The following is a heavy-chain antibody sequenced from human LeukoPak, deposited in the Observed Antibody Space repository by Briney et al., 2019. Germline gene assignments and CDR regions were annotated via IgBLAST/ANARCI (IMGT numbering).Heavy chain of an antibody. D-gene: IGHD1-26*01. CDR1: GYTFTSYD. CDR3: AREYRRELRNAFDI. CDR2: MNPNSGNT. Sequence: VASVKVSCKASGYTFTSYDINWVRQATGQGLEWMGWMNPNSGNTGYAQKFQGRVTITRNTSISTAYMELSSLRSEDTAVYYCAREYRRELRNAFDIWGQGTMVTVSS. V-gene: IGHV1-8*03. J-gene: IGHJ3*02.